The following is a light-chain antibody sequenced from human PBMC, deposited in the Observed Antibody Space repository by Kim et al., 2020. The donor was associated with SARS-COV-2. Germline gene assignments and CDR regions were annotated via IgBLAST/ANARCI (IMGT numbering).Light chain of an antibody. Sequence: QSVLTQPASVSGSRGQSITISCTGTSSDVGGYDFVSWYQQHPGKAPKLMIYDVSKRSSGVSNRFSGSKSGNTASLTISGLQPEDEADYYCTSYTVRSTYVFGTGTKVTVL. CDR3: TSYTVRSTYV. CDR1: SSDVGGYDF. CDR2: DVS. V-gene: IGLV2-14*03. J-gene: IGLJ1*01.